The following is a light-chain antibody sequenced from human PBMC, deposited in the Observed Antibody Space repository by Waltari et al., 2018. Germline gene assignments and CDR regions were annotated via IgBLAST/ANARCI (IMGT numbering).Light chain of an antibody. CDR3: SSYAGSNNWV. Sequence: QSALTQPPSASGSPGQSVTISCTGTSSDVGGYNYVSWSQQHPGKAPKFIIYEDSKRPPGVPQRVSGSKSGNTASLTVSGLQAEDEADYYCSSYAGSNNWVFGGGTKLTVL. CDR2: EDS. CDR1: SSDVGGYNY. J-gene: IGLJ3*02. V-gene: IGLV2-8*01.